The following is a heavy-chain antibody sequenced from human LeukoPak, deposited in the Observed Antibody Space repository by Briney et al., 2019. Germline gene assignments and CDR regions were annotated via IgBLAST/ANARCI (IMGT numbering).Heavy chain of an antibody. D-gene: IGHD2-21*02. CDR1: GASFSSGDQY. CDR3: ARAFHCGGACSADY. V-gene: IGHV4-31*03. J-gene: IGHJ4*02. Sequence: SETLSLTCTVSGASFSSGDQYWNWIRQSPGKGLERIGSIHPSGRLYNNPSLESRVTISIDTSKNQFSLNLNSVTAADTAVYYCARAFHCGGACSADYWGQGTLVTVSS. CDR2: IHPSGRL.